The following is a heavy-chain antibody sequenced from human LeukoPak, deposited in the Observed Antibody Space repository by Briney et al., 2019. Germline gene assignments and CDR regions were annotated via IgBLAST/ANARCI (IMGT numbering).Heavy chain of an antibody. V-gene: IGHV1-18*01. CDR2: ISAYNGNT. CDR3: ARENYSNYHPGNWFDP. J-gene: IGHJ5*02. CDR1: GYTITTYA. Sequence: ASVKVSCKASGYTITTYAITWVRQAPGQGLEWMGWISAYNGNTNYAQKLQGRVTMTTDTSTSTAYMELRSLRSDDTAVYYCARENYSNYHPGNWFDPWGQGTLVTVSS. D-gene: IGHD4-11*01.